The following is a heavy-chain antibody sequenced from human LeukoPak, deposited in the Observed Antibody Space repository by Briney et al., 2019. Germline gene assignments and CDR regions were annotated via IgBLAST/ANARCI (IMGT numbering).Heavy chain of an antibody. Sequence: SETLSITCAVYGGSFSGYYWSWIRQPPGKGLEWIGEINHSGSTNYNPSLKSRVTISVDTSKNQFSLKLSSVTAADTAVHYCARERSPYDAFDIWGQGTMVTVSS. V-gene: IGHV4-34*09. D-gene: IGHD1-26*01. CDR3: ARERSPYDAFDI. CDR1: GGSFSGYY. CDR2: INHSGST. J-gene: IGHJ3*02.